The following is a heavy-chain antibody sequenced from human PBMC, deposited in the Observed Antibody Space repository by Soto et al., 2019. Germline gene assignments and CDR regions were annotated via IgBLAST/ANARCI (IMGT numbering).Heavy chain of an antibody. D-gene: IGHD3-10*01. Sequence: TGGSLRLSCAASGFTFSSYAMSWVRQAPGKGLEWVSAISGSGGSTYYADSVKGRFTISRDNSKNTLYLQMNSLRAEDTAVYYCAKYYGSGRTFDYWGQGTLVTISS. CDR2: ISGSGGST. CDR3: AKYYGSGRTFDY. V-gene: IGHV3-23*01. CDR1: GFTFSSYA. J-gene: IGHJ4*02.